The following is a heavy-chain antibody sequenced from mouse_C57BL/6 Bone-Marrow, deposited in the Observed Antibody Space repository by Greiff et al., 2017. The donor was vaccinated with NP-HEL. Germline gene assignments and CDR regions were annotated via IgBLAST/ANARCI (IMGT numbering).Heavy chain of an antibody. CDR3: ARDTTVVARYWYFDV. CDR2: FDPNSGGT. D-gene: IGHD1-1*01. V-gene: IGHV1-72*01. CDR1: GYTFTSYW. J-gene: IGHJ1*03. Sequence: QVQLQQPGAELVKPGAPVKLSCKASGYTFTSYWMHWVKQRPGRGLAWIGRFDPNSGGTKYNEKFKSKATLTVDKPSSTAYMQLSSLTSEDSAVYYCARDTTVVARYWYFDVWGTGTTVTVSS.